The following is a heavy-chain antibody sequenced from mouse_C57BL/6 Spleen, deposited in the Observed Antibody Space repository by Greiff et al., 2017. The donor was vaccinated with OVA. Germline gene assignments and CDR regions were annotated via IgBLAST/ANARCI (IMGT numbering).Heavy chain of an antibody. J-gene: IGHJ3*01. Sequence: QVQLQQSGAELVKPGASVKLSCKASGYTFTSYWMHWVKQRPGQGLEWIGMIHPNSGSTNYNETFKSKATLTVDKSSSPAYMQLSSLTSEDSSVYYCAYYGNLFAYWGQGTLVTVSA. V-gene: IGHV1-64*01. CDR2: IHPNSGST. CDR1: GYTFTSYW. CDR3: AYYGNLFAY. D-gene: IGHD2-1*01.